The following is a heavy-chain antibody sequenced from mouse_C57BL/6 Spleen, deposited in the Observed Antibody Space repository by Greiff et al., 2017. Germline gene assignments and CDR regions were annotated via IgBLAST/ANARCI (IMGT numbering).Heavy chain of an antibody. CDR3: ARGGDYDVHAMDV. V-gene: IGHV1-53*01. Sequence: QVQLQQPGTELVKPGASVKLSCKASGYTFTSYGMHWVKQRPGQGLEWIGNINPSNGGTNYNEKFKSKATLTVDKSSSTAYMQLSSLTSEDSAVYCCARGGDYDVHAMDVWGKGTSVTVSS. CDR1: GYTFTSYG. J-gene: IGHJ4*01. D-gene: IGHD2-4*01. CDR2: INPSNGGT.